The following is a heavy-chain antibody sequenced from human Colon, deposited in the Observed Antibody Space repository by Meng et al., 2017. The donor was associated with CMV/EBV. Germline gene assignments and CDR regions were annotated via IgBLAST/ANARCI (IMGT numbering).Heavy chain of an antibody. CDR1: GDSISGRSYY. Sequence: QRQEPGPGLVKPSGTLSLTCTVSGDSISGRSYYWGWIRQPPGKGLEWIASIYYTGNDYHNPSLKSRVTISIDTSNNQFSLRLTSVTAADTAVYYCARMALHWYFDLWGRGTLVTVSS. CDR2: IYYTGND. V-gene: IGHV4-39*07. J-gene: IGHJ2*01. CDR3: ARMALHWYFDL. D-gene: IGHD5-24*01.